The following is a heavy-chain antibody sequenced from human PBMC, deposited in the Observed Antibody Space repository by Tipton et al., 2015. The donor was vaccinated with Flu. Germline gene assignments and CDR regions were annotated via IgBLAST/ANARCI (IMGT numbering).Heavy chain of an antibody. J-gene: IGHJ4*01. V-gene: IGHV4-61*02. CDR2: LYTSGGA. CDR3: ARDTADYGSGIGGLDF. D-gene: IGHD3-10*01. CDR1: GASISTGDYY. Sequence: TLSLTCTVSGASISTGDYYWSWLRQSAGKGLEWIGRLYTSGGAGYNPSLKSRLTMSRDSTKNQFFLNLTSVTAADTAVYYCARDTADYGSGIGGLDFWGHGTLVTVSS.